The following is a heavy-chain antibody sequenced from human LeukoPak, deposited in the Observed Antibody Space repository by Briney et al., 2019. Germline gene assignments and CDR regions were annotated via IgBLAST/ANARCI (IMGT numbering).Heavy chain of an antibody. V-gene: IGHV4-39*01. CDR3: SSEDYYDSSGLRSY. Sequence: SETLSLTCTVSGGSISSSSYYWGWIRQPPGKGLEWIGSIYYSGSTYYNPSLKSRVTISVDTSKNQFSLKLSSVTAADTAVYYCSSEDYYDSSGLRSYWGQGTLVTVSS. J-gene: IGHJ4*02. D-gene: IGHD3-22*01. CDR2: IYYSGST. CDR1: GGSISSSSYY.